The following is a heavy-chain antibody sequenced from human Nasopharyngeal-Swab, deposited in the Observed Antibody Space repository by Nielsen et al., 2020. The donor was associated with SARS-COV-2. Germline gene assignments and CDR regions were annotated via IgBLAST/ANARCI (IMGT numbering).Heavy chain of an antibody. V-gene: IGHV1-58*01. CDR1: GFTFTSSA. J-gene: IGHJ4*02. CDR3: AADQGVQGARGDY. D-gene: IGHD3-10*01. CDR2: IVVGSGNT. Sequence: SVKVSCKASGFTFTSSAVQWVRQARGQRLEWIGWIVVGSGNTNYAQKFQERVTITRDMSTSTAYMELSSLRSEDTAAYYCAADQGVQGARGDYWGQGTLVTVS.